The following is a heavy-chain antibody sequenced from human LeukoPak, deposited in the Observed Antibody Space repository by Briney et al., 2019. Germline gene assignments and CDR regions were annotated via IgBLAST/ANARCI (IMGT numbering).Heavy chain of an antibody. Sequence: GSLRLSCAASGLTFSNAWMIWVRQPTGKGLEWNGEIYHSGSTNYNPSLKSRVTISVDKSKNQFSLKLSSVTAADTAVYYCARDASAAGTNWGQGTLVTVSS. J-gene: IGHJ4*02. CDR2: IYHSGST. CDR1: GLTFSNAW. D-gene: IGHD6-13*01. CDR3: ARDASAAGTN. V-gene: IGHV4-4*02.